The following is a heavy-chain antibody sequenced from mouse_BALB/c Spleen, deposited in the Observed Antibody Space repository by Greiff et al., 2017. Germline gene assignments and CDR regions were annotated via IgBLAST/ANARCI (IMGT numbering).Heavy chain of an antibody. CDR3: ERQGWEENAMDY. Sequence: EVQLVESGGDLVKPGGSLKLSCAASGFTFSSYGMSWVRQTPDKRLEWVATISSGGSYTYYPDSVKGRFTISRDNAKNTLYLQMSSLKSEDTAMYYCERQGWEENAMDYWGQGTSVTVAS. D-gene: IGHD3-3*01. CDR2: ISSGGSYT. J-gene: IGHJ4*01. CDR1: GFTFSSYG. V-gene: IGHV5-6*01.